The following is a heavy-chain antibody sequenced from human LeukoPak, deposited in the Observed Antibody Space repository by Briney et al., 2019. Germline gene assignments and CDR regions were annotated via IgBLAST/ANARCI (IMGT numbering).Heavy chain of an antibody. D-gene: IGHD3-10*01. V-gene: IGHV3-74*01. CDR1: GYTFSSHW. CDR3: TRDTFGARDS. CDR2: INEDGSPT. Sequence: GGSLRLSCAASGYTFSSHWMHWVRQGPGKGLVWVSRINEDGSPTSYAESVRGRFTISRDNAKNTLYLQMNSLRAEDAAVYYCTRDTFGARDSWGQGTLVSVPS. J-gene: IGHJ4*02.